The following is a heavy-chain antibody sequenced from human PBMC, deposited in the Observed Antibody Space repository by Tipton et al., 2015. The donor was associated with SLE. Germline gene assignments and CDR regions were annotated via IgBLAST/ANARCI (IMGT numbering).Heavy chain of an antibody. CDR3: ARIDGAYDQFYLDY. D-gene: IGHD4-17*01. J-gene: IGHJ4*02. CDR1: GFTLSDYY. V-gene: IGHV4-59*01. CDR2: VFYSGST. Sequence: LRLSCAGSGFTLSDYYMSWVRQAPGKGLEWIGYVFYSGSTNYNPSLKSRVTISVDSSKNQLSLKLNSVTAADTAVYYCARIDGAYDQFYLDYWGQGSLVTVSS.